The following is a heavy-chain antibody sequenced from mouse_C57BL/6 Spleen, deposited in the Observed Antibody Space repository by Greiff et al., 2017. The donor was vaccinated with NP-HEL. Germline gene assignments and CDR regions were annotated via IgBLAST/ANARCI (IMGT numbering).Heavy chain of an antibody. D-gene: IGHD1-1*01. CDR1: GYTFTSYW. CDR3: ATECYYYGSSYDYAMDY. V-gene: IGHV1-64*01. J-gene: IGHJ4*01. CDR2: IHPNSGST. Sequence: VQLQQPGAELVKPGASVKLSCKASGYTFTSYWMHWVKQRPGQGLEWIGMIHPNSGSTNYNEKFKSKATLTVDKSSSTAYMQLSSLTSEDSAVYYCATECYYYGSSYDYAMDYWGQGTSVTVSS.